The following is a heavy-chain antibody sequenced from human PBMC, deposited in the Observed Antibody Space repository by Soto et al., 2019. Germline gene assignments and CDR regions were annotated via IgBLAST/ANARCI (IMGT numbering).Heavy chain of an antibody. Sequence: QVQLVQSGAEVRKPGSSVTVSCKASGGTFSNYAISWVRQAPGQGLEWMGGIIPIVGTGSYAQKFQGRVTITADEPTTPAYTEPSSLRFEGTAVYYCARVVILVPTASTHYYYHMDVWGPGTTVTGSS. D-gene: IGHD2-2*01. CDR1: GGTFSNYA. V-gene: IGHV1-69*01. CDR2: IIPIVGTG. CDR3: ARVVILVPTASTHYYYHMDV. J-gene: IGHJ6*02.